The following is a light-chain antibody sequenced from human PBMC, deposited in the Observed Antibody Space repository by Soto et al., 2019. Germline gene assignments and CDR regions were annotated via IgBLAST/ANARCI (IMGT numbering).Light chain of an antibody. V-gene: IGKV1-5*03. J-gene: IGKJ4*01. CDR3: QQYITYPLT. CDR1: QSVGGW. CDR2: KAS. Sequence: DIQMTQSPSTLSAPVGDGVTITCRASQSVGGWLAWYQQKPGKAPNLLIYKASNLEGGVPSRFSGSGSGTEFSLTISSLQPDDFATYYCQQYITYPLTFGGGTKVEVK.